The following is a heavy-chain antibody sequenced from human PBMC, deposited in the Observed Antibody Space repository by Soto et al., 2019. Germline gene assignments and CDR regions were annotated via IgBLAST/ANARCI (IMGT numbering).Heavy chain of an antibody. Sequence: QVQLQESGPGLVKPSQTLSLTCTVSGGSISSGDYYWSWIRQPPGKGLEWIGYIYYSGSTYYNPSLKSRVTISVDTSKTQFSLKLGSVTAADTAVYYCAREIDYDILTGTYYYYGMDVWGQGTTVTVSS. V-gene: IGHV4-30-4*01. CDR2: IYYSGST. D-gene: IGHD3-9*01. CDR3: AREIDYDILTGTYYYYGMDV. CDR1: GGSISSGDYY. J-gene: IGHJ6*02.